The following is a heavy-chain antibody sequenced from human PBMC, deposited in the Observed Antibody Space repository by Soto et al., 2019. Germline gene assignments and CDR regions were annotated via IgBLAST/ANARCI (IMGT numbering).Heavy chain of an antibody. J-gene: IGHJ5*02. CDR1: GGSISSYY. V-gene: IGHV4-59*01. Sequence: QVQLQESGPGLVKPSETLSLTCTVSGGSISSYYWSWIRKPPGKGLEWIGYIYYSGSTNYNPSLKSRVTISVDPSKNQFSLTLSSVTAADTAVYYCARDRYSGSFNWFDPWGQGTLVTVSS. D-gene: IGHD1-26*01. CDR3: ARDRYSGSFNWFDP. CDR2: IYYSGST.